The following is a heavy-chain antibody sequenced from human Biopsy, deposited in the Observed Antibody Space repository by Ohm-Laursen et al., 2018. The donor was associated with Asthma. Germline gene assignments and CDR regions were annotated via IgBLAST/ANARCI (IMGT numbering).Heavy chain of an antibody. CDR3: VSPPGY. CDR1: GAYIGTPDYH. J-gene: IGHJ4*02. V-gene: IGHV4-39*01. Sequence: TLSLTCTVSGAYIGTPDYHWSWIRQSPGKGLEFIGTIYYSGSTYYNPSLKSRVTLSVDASKNQFSLKLTSVTAADTAVYYCVSPPGYWGQGTRVTVSS. CDR2: IYYSGST.